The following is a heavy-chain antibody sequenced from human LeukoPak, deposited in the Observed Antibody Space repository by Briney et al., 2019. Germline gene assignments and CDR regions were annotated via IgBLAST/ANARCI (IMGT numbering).Heavy chain of an antibody. J-gene: IGHJ2*01. Sequence: GGSLRLSCAASGFTFSTHWMSWVRQAPGKGLEWVANIKKDGSEKYYVDSMEGRFTISRDNAKNSLYLQMNSLRAEDTAVYYRARVIEVAAGWYFDLWGRGTLVTVSS. CDR2: IKKDGSEK. CDR3: ARVIEVAAGWYFDL. CDR1: GFTFSTHW. V-gene: IGHV3-7*04. D-gene: IGHD6-19*01.